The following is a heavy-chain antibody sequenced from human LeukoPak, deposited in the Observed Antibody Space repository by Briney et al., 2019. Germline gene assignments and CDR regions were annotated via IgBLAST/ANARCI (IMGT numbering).Heavy chain of an antibody. CDR3: AKDGGSGYYYFDY. CDR1: GFTFSGYS. Sequence: GGSLRLSCTASGFTFSGYSMNWIRQAPGKGLEWVSSFGTRSTSVYHAGSVKGRFAISRDNAKNSLYLQMNSLRAEDTAVYYCAKDGGSGYYYFDYWGQGTLVTVSS. D-gene: IGHD3-22*01. J-gene: IGHJ4*02. CDR2: FGTRSTSV. V-gene: IGHV3-21*04.